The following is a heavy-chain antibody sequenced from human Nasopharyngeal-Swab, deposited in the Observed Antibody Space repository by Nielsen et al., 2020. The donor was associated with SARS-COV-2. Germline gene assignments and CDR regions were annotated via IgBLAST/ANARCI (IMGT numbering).Heavy chain of an antibody. J-gene: IGHJ6*02. D-gene: IGHD2-15*01. Sequence: WIRQPPGKGLEWIGYIYYSGSTYSNPSLKSRVTISVDTSKNQFSLKLSSVTAADTAVYYCARGPGLLLGYYYYYGMDVWGQGTTVTVSS. CDR3: ARGPGLLLGYYYYYGMDV. CDR2: IYYSGST. V-gene: IGHV4-31*02.